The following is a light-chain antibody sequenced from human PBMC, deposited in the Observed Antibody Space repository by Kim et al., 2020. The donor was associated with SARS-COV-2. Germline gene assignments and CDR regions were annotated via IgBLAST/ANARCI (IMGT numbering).Light chain of an antibody. CDR2: GAS. CDR1: QRVSSSY. Sequence: SPGERATLSCRASQRVSSSYLAWYQQKPGQAPRLLISGASTRAAGIPDRFSGSGSETDFTLTISRLEPEDFAVYYCQQYGSSPRTFGQGTKVDIK. J-gene: IGKJ1*01. V-gene: IGKV3-20*01. CDR3: QQYGSSPRT.